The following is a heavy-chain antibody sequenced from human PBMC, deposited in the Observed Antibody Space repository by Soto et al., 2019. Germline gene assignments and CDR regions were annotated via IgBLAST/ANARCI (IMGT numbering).Heavy chain of an antibody. V-gene: IGHV1-18*01. J-gene: IGHJ4*02. CDR1: VYTFTSYG. D-gene: IGHD1-1*01. CDR2: ISAYNGNT. Sequence: QVQLVQSGAEVKKPGASVKVSCKASVYTFTSYGISWVRQAPEQGLEWMGWISAYNGNTNYAQKLQGRVTITTDTKKSTAYMVMRSLSSEDTAVYYCTLDYPTADYWGQGTLVTVSS. CDR3: TLDYPTADY.